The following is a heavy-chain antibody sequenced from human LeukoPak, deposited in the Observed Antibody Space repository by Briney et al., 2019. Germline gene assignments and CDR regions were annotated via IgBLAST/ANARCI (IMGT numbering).Heavy chain of an antibody. CDR2: IYYIGST. CDR3: ASSIGLIPDTAMVMGYFDY. Sequence: SETLSLTCTVSGGSISSSSYYWGWIRQPPGKGLEWIGSIYYIGSTYYNPSLKSRVTISVDTSKSQFSLKLSSVAAADTAVYYCASSIGLIPDTAMVMGYFDYWGQGALVTVSS. D-gene: IGHD5-18*01. J-gene: IGHJ4*02. V-gene: IGHV4-39*01. CDR1: GGSISSSSYY.